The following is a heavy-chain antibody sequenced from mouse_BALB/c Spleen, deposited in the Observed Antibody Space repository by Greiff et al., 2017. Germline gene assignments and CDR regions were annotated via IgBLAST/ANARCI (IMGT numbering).Heavy chain of an antibody. Sequence: QVQLQQSGAELAKPGASVKMSCKASGYTFTSYWMHWVKQRPGQGLEWIGYINPSTGYTEYNQKFKDKATLTADKSSSTAYMRLSSLTSEDSAVYYCARSGFAYWGQGTLVTVSA. CDR2: INPSTGYT. CDR3: ARSGFAY. V-gene: IGHV1-7*01. CDR1: GYTFTSYW. J-gene: IGHJ3*01.